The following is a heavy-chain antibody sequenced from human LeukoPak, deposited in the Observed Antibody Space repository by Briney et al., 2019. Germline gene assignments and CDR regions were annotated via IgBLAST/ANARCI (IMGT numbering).Heavy chain of an antibody. CDR2: INEDGSTT. CDR1: GFTFSSNW. CDR3: ARATLGYSSGWYDN. V-gene: IGHV3-74*01. D-gene: IGHD6-19*01. Sequence: GGSLRLSCAASGFTFSSNWMHWVRQAPGKGLVWVSRINEDGSTTNYADSVKGRSTIFRDNAKNTLYLQMNSLRAEDTAVYYCARATLGYSSGWYDNWGQGTLVTVSS. J-gene: IGHJ5*02.